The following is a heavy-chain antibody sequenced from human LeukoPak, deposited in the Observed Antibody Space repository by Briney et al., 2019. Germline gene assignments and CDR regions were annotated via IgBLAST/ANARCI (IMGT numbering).Heavy chain of an antibody. V-gene: IGHV3-30-3*01. D-gene: IGHD5/OR15-5a*01. CDR2: ISYDGSNK. J-gene: IGHJ4*02. Sequence: GGSLRLSCAASGFTFSTYAMHWVRQAPGKGLEWVAVISYDGSNKYYADSVKGRFTISRDNSKNTLYLQMNSLRVEDTAVYYCAVRVTDYWGQGTLVTVSS. CDR3: AVRVTDY. CDR1: GFTFSTYA.